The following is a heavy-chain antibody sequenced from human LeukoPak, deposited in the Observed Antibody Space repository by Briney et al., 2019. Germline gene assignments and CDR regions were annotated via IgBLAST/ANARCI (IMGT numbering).Heavy chain of an antibody. Sequence: PGGSLRLSCAASGFTFSNYKMNWIRQAPGKGLEWVSYISSSGSIIYYSDSVKGQFTISRDNAKLRRDTSKNSLRAEDTAVYYCAREFGYFWGQGTLVTVSS. J-gene: IGHJ1*01. V-gene: IGHV3-48*03. CDR2: ISSSGSII. CDR3: AREFGYF. CDR1: GFTFSNYK. D-gene: IGHD3-10*01.